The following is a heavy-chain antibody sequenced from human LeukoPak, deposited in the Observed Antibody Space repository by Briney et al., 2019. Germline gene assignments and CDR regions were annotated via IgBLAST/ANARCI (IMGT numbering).Heavy chain of an antibody. CDR2: IYYSGNT. V-gene: IGHV4-39*01. Sequence: SETLSLTCTVSGDPISSTSHYWGWIRQPPGKGLEWIGSIYYSGNTYYSPSLKSRVTISVDTSKNQFSLKLSSVTAADTAVYYCAADSSGYYYGPYWGQGTLVTVSS. CDR3: AADSSGYYYGPY. J-gene: IGHJ4*02. D-gene: IGHD3-22*01. CDR1: GDPISSTSHY.